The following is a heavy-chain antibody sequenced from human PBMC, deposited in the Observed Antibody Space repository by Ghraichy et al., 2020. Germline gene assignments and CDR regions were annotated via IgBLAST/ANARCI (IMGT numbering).Heavy chain of an antibody. D-gene: IGHD3-10*01. J-gene: IGHJ6*02. CDR2: INHSGST. Sequence: SETLSLTCTVSGGSISSYYWSWIRQPPGKGLEWIGEINHSGSTNYNPSLKSRVTISVDTSKNQFSLKLSSVTAADTAVYYCARGKKSPYYYGSGSYYNSHGMDVWGQGTTVSVSS. CDR3: ARGKKSPYYYGSGSYYNSHGMDV. V-gene: IGHV4-34*01. CDR1: GGSISSYY.